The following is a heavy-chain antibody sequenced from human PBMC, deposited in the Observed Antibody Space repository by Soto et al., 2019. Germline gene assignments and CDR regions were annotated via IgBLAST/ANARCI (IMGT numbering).Heavy chain of an antibody. J-gene: IGHJ2*01. D-gene: IGHD3-10*01. CDR1: GFTFSDYK. CDR3: AAGHWYFDL. V-gene: IGHV3-48*02. CDR2: ISSSGSPI. Sequence: LRLSCGDSGFTFSDYKMIWVRLTPGKGLEWVSYISSSGSPIYYADSVKGRFTISRDNAKTSLYLQMNSLRDEDTAVYYCAAGHWYFDLWGRGTLVTVSS.